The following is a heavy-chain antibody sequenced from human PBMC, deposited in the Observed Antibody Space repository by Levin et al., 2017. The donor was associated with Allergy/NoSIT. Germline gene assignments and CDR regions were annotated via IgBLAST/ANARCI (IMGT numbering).Heavy chain of an antibody. Sequence: GGSLRLSCPASGFTFSTYGMHWVRQAPGKGLEWVALIWYDGSYKYYADSVKGRFTISRDNSKNTLYLQMNSLRAEDTAVYYCARCNGGSCYLDYWGQGTLVTVSS. J-gene: IGHJ4*02. CDR1: GFTFSTYG. CDR2: IWYDGSYK. D-gene: IGHD2-15*01. CDR3: ARCNGGSCYLDY. V-gene: IGHV3-33*01.